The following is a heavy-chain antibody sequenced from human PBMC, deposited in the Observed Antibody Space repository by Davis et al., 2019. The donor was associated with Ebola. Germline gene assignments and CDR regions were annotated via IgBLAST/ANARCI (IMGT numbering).Heavy chain of an antibody. CDR3: ARDRDTAMVTAHWYFDL. CDR2: IYPVGST. J-gene: IGHJ2*01. CDR1: GFTVSDTY. V-gene: IGHV3-53*01. Sequence: GGSLRLSCAASGFTVSDTYMTWVRQSPGKGLEWVSIIYPVGSTAYADSVEGRFTISRDKSKRTLYLQMNSLRDEDTAVYYCARDRDTAMVTAHWYFDLWGRGTLLTVSS. D-gene: IGHD5-18*01.